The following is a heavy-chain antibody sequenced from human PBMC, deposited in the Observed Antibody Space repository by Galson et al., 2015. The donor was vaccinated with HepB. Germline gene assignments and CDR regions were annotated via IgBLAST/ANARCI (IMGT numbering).Heavy chain of an antibody. CDR3: ARDDSSSWFSHIYGMDV. V-gene: IGHV3-33*01. CDR1: GFTFSSYG. CDR2: IWYDGSNK. J-gene: IGHJ6*02. Sequence: SLRLSCAASGFTFSSYGMHWVRQAPGKGLEWVAVIWYDGSNKYYADSVKGRFTISRDNSKNTLYLQMNSLRAEDTAVYYCARDDSSSWFSHIYGMDVWGQGTTVTVSS. D-gene: IGHD6-13*01.